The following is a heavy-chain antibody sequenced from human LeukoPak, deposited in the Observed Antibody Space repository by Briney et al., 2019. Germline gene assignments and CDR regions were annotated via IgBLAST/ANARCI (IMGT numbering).Heavy chain of an antibody. CDR3: ATDVRYDILTGPALRY. CDR1: GYTLSELF. J-gene: IGHJ4*02. D-gene: IGHD3-9*01. V-gene: IGHV1-24*01. CDR2: YDPEDGET. Sequence: ASVKVSCKVSGYTLSELFMHWVRQAPGKGLEWMGGYDPEDGETIYAQKFQGRVTMTEDTWTETAYMELSSLRSEDTAVYYCATDVRYDILTGPALRYWGQGTLVTVSS.